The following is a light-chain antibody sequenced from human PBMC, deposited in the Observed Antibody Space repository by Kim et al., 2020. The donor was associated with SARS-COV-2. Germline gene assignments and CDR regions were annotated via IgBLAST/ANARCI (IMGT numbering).Light chain of an antibody. CDR2: GAS. CDR3: QHYNNWPYT. V-gene: IGKV3-15*01. CDR1: QSVSSNY. J-gene: IGKJ2*01. Sequence: SPGERGTLSCRASQSVSSNYLAWYQQKPGQAPRLLIYGASTRATGIPARFSGSGSGAEFTLTISSLQSEDFALYYCQHYNNWPYTFGQGTKLEI.